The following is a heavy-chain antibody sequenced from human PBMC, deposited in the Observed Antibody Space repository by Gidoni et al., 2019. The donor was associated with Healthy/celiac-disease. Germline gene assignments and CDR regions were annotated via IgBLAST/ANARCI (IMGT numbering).Heavy chain of an antibody. J-gene: IGHJ4*02. D-gene: IGHD4-17*01. V-gene: IGHV3-15*01. Sequence: EVQLVESGGGLVKPGGSLRLSCAASGFTFSNAWMSWVRQAPGKGLEWVGRIKSKTDGGTTDYAAPVKGRFTISRDDSKNTLYLQMNSLKTEDTAVYYCTTSEAGHDYSYYFDYWGQGTLVTVSS. CDR2: IKSKTDGGTT. CDR3: TTSEAGHDYSYYFDY. CDR1: GFTFSNAW.